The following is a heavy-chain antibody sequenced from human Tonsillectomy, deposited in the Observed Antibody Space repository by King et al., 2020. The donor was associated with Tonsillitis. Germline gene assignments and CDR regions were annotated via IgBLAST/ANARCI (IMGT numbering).Heavy chain of an antibody. Sequence: VQLVESGGGVVQPGRSLRLSCAASGFTFSSYGMHWVRQAPGKGLEWVAVIWYDGSNKYYADSVKGRFTISRDNSKNTLYLQMNSLRAEDTAVYYCARDEAGDYVWGSSHYWGQGTLVTVSS. CDR2: IWYDGSNK. J-gene: IGHJ4*02. D-gene: IGHD3-16*01. CDR3: ARDEAGDYVWGSSHY. V-gene: IGHV3-33*01. CDR1: GFTFSSYG.